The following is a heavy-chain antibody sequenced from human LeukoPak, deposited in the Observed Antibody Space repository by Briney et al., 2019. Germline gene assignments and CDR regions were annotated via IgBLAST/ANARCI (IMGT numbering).Heavy chain of an antibody. CDR2: ISYDGSNK. CDR1: GFTFSSYA. D-gene: IGHD4-17*01. Sequence: QTGGSLRLSCAASGFTFSSYAMHWVRQAPGKGLERVAVISYDGSNKYYADSVKGRFTISRDNSKNTLYLQMNSLRAEDTAVYYCARGADYGDSLDYWGQGTLVTVSS. J-gene: IGHJ4*02. CDR3: ARGADYGDSLDY. V-gene: IGHV3-30-3*01.